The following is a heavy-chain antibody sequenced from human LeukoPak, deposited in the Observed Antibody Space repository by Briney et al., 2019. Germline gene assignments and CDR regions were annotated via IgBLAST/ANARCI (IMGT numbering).Heavy chain of an antibody. Sequence: GGSLRLSCAASGFTFSSYSMNWVRQAPGKGLEWVSSISSSSSYIYYADSVKGRFTISRDNAKNSLYLQTNSLRAEDTAVYYCARPEKSGSYYYFDYWGQGTLVTVSS. J-gene: IGHJ4*02. CDR2: ISSSSSYI. V-gene: IGHV3-21*01. CDR1: GFTFSSYS. D-gene: IGHD1-26*01. CDR3: ARPEKSGSYYYFDY.